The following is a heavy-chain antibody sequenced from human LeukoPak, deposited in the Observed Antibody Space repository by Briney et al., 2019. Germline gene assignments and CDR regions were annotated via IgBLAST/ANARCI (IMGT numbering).Heavy chain of an antibody. CDR2: INHSGST. Sequence: SETLSLTCGVYGGSFGGYYWSWVREPPGKGMEWIGEINHSGSTNYNPSLKSRVNISVDTSKNQFSLKLSSVTAADTAVYYCARSGPLRGYSYGYYYYYYMDVWGKGTTVTVSS. D-gene: IGHD5-18*01. V-gene: IGHV4-34*01. CDR3: ARSGPLRGYSYGYYYYYYMDV. CDR1: GGSFGGYY. J-gene: IGHJ6*03.